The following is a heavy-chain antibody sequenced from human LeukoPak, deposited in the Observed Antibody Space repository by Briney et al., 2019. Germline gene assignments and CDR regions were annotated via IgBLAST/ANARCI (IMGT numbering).Heavy chain of an antibody. V-gene: IGHV4-39*02. CDR3: ARDCSGGSCPLFDY. Sequence: SETLSLTCTVSGGSISSSSYYWGWIRQPPGKGLAWIGSIYYSGSTYYNPSLTSRVTISVDTSKNQFSLKLSSVTAADTAVYYCARDCSGGSCPLFDYWGQGTLVTVSS. CDR1: GGSISSSSYY. D-gene: IGHD2-15*01. CDR2: IYYSGST. J-gene: IGHJ4*02.